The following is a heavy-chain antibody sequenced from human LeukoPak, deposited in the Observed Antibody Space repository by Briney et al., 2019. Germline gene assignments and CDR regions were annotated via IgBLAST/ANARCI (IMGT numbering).Heavy chain of an antibody. CDR2: VYYSGST. D-gene: IGHD3-9*01. J-gene: IGHJ4*02. Sequence: SSETLSLTCTVSGGSISSSSYYWGWIRQPPGKGLEWIGTVYYSGSTDYNPSLKSRVTISVDTSKNQFSLKLTSVTAADTATYYRARREVDILSGYFGYWGQGTLVTVSS. CDR1: GGSISSSSYY. V-gene: IGHV4-39*01. CDR3: ARREVDILSGYFGY.